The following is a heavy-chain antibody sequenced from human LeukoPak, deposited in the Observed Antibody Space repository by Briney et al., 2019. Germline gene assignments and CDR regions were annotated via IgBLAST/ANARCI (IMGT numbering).Heavy chain of an antibody. J-gene: IGHJ5*02. CDR1: GGTFSSYA. V-gene: IGHV1-69*05. CDR2: IIPIFGTA. Sequence: SVKVSCKASGGTFSSYAISWVRQAPGQGLEWMGGIIPIFGTANYAQKFQGRVTITTDESTSTAYMELSSLRSEDTAVYYCARLGQSYDFWSGLKEYNWFDPWGQGTLVTVSS. D-gene: IGHD3-3*01. CDR3: ARLGQSYDFWSGLKEYNWFDP.